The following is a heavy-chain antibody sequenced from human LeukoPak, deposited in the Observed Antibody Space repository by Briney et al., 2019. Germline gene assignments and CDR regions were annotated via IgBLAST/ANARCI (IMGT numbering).Heavy chain of an antibody. D-gene: IGHD1-1*01. Sequence: PGGSLSLSCAASGFTFSSYSMNWVRQAPGKGLEWVSSISSSSSYIYYADSVKGRFTISRDNAKNSLYLQMNSLRAEDTAVYYCARDRTGTYGMDVWGQGTTVTVSS. CDR1: GFTFSSYS. CDR2: ISSSSSYI. V-gene: IGHV3-21*01. CDR3: ARDRTGTYGMDV. J-gene: IGHJ6*02.